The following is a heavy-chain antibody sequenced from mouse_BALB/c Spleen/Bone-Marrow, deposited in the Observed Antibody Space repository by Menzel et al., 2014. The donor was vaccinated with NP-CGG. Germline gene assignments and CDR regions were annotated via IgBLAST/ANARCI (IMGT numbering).Heavy chain of an antibody. D-gene: IGHD1-2*01. CDR2: IWGGGST. J-gene: IGHJ2*01. CDR1: GFSLTDYG. Sequence: VQLQESGPGLVAPSQSLSITCTVSGFSLTDYGVSWIRPSPGKGLEWLGVIWGGGSTYYNSGLKTRLRISKDNSKSQVFLKMNSLQTDDTAMYYCAKHFLITAPYYFEYWGQGTTLTVSS. CDR3: AKHFLITAPYYFEY. V-gene: IGHV2-6-5*01.